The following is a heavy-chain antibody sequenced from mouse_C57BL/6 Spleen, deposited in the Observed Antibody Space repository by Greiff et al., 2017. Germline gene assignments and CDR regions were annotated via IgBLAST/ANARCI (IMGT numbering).Heavy chain of an antibody. CDR3: ARGNYSNSYYFDY. Sequence: VQLQQPGAELVMPGASVKLSCKASGYTFTSYWMHWVKQRPGQGLEWIGEIDPSDSYTNYNQKFKGKSTLTVDKSSSTAYMQLSSLTSEDSAVYYCARGNYSNSYYFDYWGQGTTLTVSS. CDR2: IDPSDSYT. V-gene: IGHV1-69*01. CDR1: GYTFTSYW. J-gene: IGHJ2*01. D-gene: IGHD2-5*01.